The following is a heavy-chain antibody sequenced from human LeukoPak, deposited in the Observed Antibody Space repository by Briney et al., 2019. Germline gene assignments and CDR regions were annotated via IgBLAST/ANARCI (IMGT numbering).Heavy chain of an antibody. CDR3: ALIVVVPAAPTRGEFVDY. J-gene: IGHJ4*02. V-gene: IGHV1-46*03. D-gene: IGHD2-2*01. Sequence: GASVKVSCKASGYTFTSYYMRWVRQAPGQGLEWMGIINPSGGSTSYAQKFQGRVTMTRDTSTSTVYMELSSLRSEDTAVYYCALIVVVPAAPTRGEFVDYWGQGTLVTVSS. CDR1: GYTFTSYY. CDR2: INPSGGST.